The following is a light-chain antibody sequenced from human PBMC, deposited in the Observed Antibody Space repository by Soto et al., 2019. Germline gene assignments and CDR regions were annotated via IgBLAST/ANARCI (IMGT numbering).Light chain of an antibody. CDR1: QSVSSN. Sequence: EVVMTQSPAILSVSPGDRATLSCRASQSVSSNLAWYQEKPGQAPRLLIYEASTRATGISARFSGSGSGTDFTLTISSLQSEDFALYYCQQYKKWPTFGQGTKVEIK. V-gene: IGKV3-15*01. CDR2: EAS. J-gene: IGKJ1*01. CDR3: QQYKKWPT.